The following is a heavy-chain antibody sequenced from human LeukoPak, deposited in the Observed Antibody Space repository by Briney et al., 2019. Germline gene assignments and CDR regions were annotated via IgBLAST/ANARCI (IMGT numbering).Heavy chain of an antibody. D-gene: IGHD3-10*01. V-gene: IGHV4-34*01. CDR2: INHSGYT. CDR3: ARGAPGVSAFDI. CDR1: GGSFSGYY. Sequence: SETLSLTCAVYGGSFSGYYWSWIRQPPGKGLEWIGEINHSGYTNYNPSLKSRVTISVDTSKNQFSLKLSSVTAADTAVYYCARGAPGVSAFDIWGQGTMATVSS. J-gene: IGHJ3*02.